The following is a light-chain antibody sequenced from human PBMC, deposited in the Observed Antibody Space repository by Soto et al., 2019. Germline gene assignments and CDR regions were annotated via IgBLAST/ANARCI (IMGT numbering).Light chain of an antibody. Sequence: EIVMTQSPATLSVSPGERATLSCRASQSVSNNLVWYQQKPGQAPRLLIYGASTRVPGIPARFSGSGSGTEFTLTISSLQSEDFAVYYGQQYNDWPPLTFGGGTKVDIK. V-gene: IGKV3-15*01. CDR3: QQYNDWPPLT. CDR2: GAS. CDR1: QSVSNN. J-gene: IGKJ4*01.